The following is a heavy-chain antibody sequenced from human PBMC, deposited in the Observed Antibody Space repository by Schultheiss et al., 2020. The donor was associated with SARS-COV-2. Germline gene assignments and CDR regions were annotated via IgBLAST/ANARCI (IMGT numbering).Heavy chain of an antibody. CDR3: ARGRSSSAPHYGMDV. CDR1: GGSISSYY. V-gene: IGHV4-4*07. Sequence: SETLSLTCTVSGGSISSYYWSWIRQPPGKGLEWIGRIYTSGSTNYNPSLKSRVTISVDTSKNQFSLKLSSVTAADTAVYYCARGRSSSAPHYGMDVWGQGTTVTVSS. J-gene: IGHJ6*02. CDR2: IYTSGST. D-gene: IGHD6-6*01.